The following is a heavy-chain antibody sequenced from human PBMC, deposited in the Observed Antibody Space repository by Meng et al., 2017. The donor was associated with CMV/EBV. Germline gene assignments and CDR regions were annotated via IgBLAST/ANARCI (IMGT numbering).Heavy chain of an antibody. D-gene: IGHD2-2*01. CDR2: IYYSGST. Sequence: SETLSLTCTVSGGSISSSSYYWGWIRQPPGKGLEWIGSIYYSGSTYYNPSLKSRVTISVDTSKNQFSLKLSSVTAADTAVYYCARPSPIVVVPAGGGWFDPWGQGTLVIVS. CDR3: ARPSPIVVVPAGGGWFDP. V-gene: IGHV4-39*01. J-gene: IGHJ5*02. CDR1: GGSISSSSYY.